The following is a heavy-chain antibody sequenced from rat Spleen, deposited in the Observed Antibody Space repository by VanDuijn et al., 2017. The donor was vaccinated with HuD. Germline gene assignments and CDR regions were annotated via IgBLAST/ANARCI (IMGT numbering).Heavy chain of an antibody. J-gene: IGHJ3*01. D-gene: IGHD1-6*01. CDR3: ATDSVYYGFGFAY. CDR2: ISTGVDNT. Sequence: EVQLVESGGGLVQPGRSLKLSCAASGFTFSNYYMACVRQAPTKGLTWVAYISTGVDNTYYPDSVKGRFTLSRDNAKSTLFLQMGSLRSEDTATYYCATDSVYYGFGFAYWGQGTLVTVSS. V-gene: IGHV5-27*01. CDR1: GFTFSNYY.